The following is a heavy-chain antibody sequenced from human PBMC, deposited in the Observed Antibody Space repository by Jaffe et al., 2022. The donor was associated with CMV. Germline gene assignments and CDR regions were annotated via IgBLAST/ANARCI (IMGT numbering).Heavy chain of an antibody. D-gene: IGHD6-6*01. J-gene: IGHJ5*01. V-gene: IGHV4-34*02. Sequence: QVQLQQWGAGLLKASETLSLTCGVYGVSFSYYYWDWIRQPPGKGLEWIGEINHSGSTNYNPSLKSRVTISADTSKNQVSLKMISVTAADTAVYYCARGNLAARRLGGRNWVDPWGQGTLVTVSS. CDR1: GVSFSYYY. CDR2: INHSGST. CDR3: ARGNLAARRLGGRNWVDP.